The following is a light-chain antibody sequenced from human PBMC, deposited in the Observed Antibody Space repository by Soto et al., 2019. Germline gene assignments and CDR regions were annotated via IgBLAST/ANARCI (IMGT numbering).Light chain of an antibody. CDR2: EGS. J-gene: IGLJ3*02. CDR3: CSSAGSRV. Sequence: QSALTQPASVSGSPGQSITISCTGTSSDVGSYNLVSWYQQHPGKAPKLMIYEGSKRPSGVSHRFSGSKSGNTASLTISGLQAEDEADYYCCSSAGSRVFGGGTKLTVL. CDR1: SSDVGSYNL. V-gene: IGLV2-23*01.